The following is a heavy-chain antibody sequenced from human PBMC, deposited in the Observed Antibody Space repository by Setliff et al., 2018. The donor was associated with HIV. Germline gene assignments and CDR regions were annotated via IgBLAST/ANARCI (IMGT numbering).Heavy chain of an antibody. Sequence: SETLSLTCAVSRSYISGSYYWAWIRQPPGKGLDWIGYIYYSGSTYYNPSLMSRVTISLDTSKSQFSLKLGSVTAADTAVYFCSTVVTLAYCHDGLCPAFDSWGQGALVTVSS. D-gene: IGHD2-8*01. CDR2: IYYSGST. V-gene: IGHV4-38-2*01. CDR1: RSYISGSYY. CDR3: STVVTLAYCHDGLCPAFDS. J-gene: IGHJ4*02.